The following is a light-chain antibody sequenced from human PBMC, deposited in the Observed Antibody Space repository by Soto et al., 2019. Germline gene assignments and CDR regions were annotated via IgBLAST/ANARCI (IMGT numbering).Light chain of an antibody. CDR3: QQSYSTLT. CDR2: AAS. V-gene: IGKV1-39*01. CDR1: QSIGDY. J-gene: IGKJ3*01. Sequence: DIQMTQSPSSLSASVGDRVTITCRASQSIGDYLNWYQLIPGKAPKLLIYAASSLQSEVPSRFSSRGARTDFTLTINSLQHEDFATYYCQQSYSTLTFGPGTKVDIK.